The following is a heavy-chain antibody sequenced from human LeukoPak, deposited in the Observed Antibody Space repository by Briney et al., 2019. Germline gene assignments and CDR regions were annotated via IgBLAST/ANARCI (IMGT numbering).Heavy chain of an antibody. Sequence: SGPTLVNPTQTLTLTCTFSGFSLNTPRVGVGWIRQPPGKALEALALIYRDDDKRYSPSLRTRLTITKDTSKNQVVLTMTNMASVDTGTYFCVRISRSFVVATDWFFDLWGRGTLVTVSS. D-gene: IGHD2-21*02. CDR3: VRISRSFVVATDWFFDL. CDR2: IYRDDDK. J-gene: IGHJ2*01. V-gene: IGHV2-5*04. CDR1: GFSLNTPRVG.